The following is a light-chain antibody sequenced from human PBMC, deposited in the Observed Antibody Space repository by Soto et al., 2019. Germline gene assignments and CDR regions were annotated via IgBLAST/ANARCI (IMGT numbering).Light chain of an antibody. Sequence: DIQMTQSPSSLSASVGDRVTITCRASQSISSCLNWYQQKPGKAPKLLIYGSSNLQSGVPSRFSGSESGTDFTLTITSLQPEDVATYYCQQIYAAPVTFGQGTKVEIK. V-gene: IGKV1-39*01. CDR3: QQIYAAPVT. CDR2: GSS. J-gene: IGKJ1*01. CDR1: QSISSC.